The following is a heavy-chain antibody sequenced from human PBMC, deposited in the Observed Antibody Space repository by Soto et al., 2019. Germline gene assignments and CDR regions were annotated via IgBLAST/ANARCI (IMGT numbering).Heavy chain of an antibody. V-gene: IGHV3-11*01. Sequence: LSLTCTVSGGSISSGGYYMSWIRQAPGKGLEWVSYISSSGSTIYYADSVKGRFTISRDNAKNSLYLQMNSLRAEDTAVYYCARSHLYYDSSGYPDYWGQGTLVTVSS. D-gene: IGHD3-22*01. CDR1: GGSISSGGYY. CDR3: ARSHLYYDSSGYPDY. CDR2: ISSSGSTI. J-gene: IGHJ4*02.